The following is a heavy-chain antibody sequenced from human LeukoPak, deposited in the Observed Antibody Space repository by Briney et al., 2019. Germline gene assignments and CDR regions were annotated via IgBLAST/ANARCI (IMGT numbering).Heavy chain of an antibody. CDR3: ARVGLYSSSSAYYFDY. CDR1: GYTFTGYY. Sequence: ASVKVSCKASGYTFTGYYIHWVRQAPGQGLEWLGWINPNSGGTNYAQKFQGRVTMTRDTSIGTAYMELSRLRSDDTAVYYCARVGLYSSSSAYYFDYWGQGTLVTVSS. D-gene: IGHD6-6*01. J-gene: IGHJ4*02. V-gene: IGHV1-2*02. CDR2: INPNSGGT.